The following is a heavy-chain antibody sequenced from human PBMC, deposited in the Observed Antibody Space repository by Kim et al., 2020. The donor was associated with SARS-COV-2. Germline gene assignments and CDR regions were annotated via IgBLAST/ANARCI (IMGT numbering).Heavy chain of an antibody. CDR2: AGNGNT. J-gene: IGHJ4*02. CDR3: ARDLDY. V-gene: IGHV1-3*01. Sequence: AGNGNTTYSQKFQGRVTITRDTSASTAYMELSSLRSEDTAVYYCARDLDYWGQGTLVTVSS.